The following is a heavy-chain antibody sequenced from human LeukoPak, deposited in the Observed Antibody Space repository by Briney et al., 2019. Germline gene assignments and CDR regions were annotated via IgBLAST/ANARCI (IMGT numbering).Heavy chain of an antibody. V-gene: IGHV3-21*01. CDR3: ARGPKETHFDY. CDR1: GFTFSDYA. J-gene: IGHJ4*02. Sequence: GGSLRLSRAASGFTFSDYAMIWVRQAPGKGLEWVSSISSSGRYIYYADSVKGRFTISRDSAQNSLYLQMNSLRAEDTAVYYCARGPKETHFDYWGQGTLVTVSS. CDR2: ISSSGRYI. D-gene: IGHD4-23*01.